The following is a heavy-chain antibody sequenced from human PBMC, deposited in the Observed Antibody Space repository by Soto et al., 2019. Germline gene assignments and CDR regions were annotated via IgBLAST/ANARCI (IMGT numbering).Heavy chain of an antibody. J-gene: IGHJ4*02. CDR3: ARRTRWLVRLDYFDY. D-gene: IGHD6-19*01. Sequence: SETLSLTCTVSGGSISSSSYYWGWIRQPPGKGLEWIGSIYYSGSTYYNPSLKSRVTISVDTSKNQFSLKLSSATAADTAVYYCARRTRWLVRLDYFDYWGQGTLVTVSS. CDR1: GGSISSSSYY. CDR2: IYYSGST. V-gene: IGHV4-39*01.